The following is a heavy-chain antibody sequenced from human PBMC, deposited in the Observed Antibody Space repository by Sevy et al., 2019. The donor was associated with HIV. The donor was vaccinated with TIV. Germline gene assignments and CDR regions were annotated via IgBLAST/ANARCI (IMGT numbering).Heavy chain of an antibody. CDR1: GFTFSDSA. J-gene: IGHJ4*02. CDR2: IRSKAYSYAT. Sequence: GGSLRLSCAASGFTFSDSAMNWVRQASGKGLEWVGRIRSKAYSYATAYGASVKGRFTISRDDSKNTLYLQMNSLRAEDTAVYYCARDNLLPIMVSMVRGALSYYFDYWGQGTLVTVSS. V-gene: IGHV3-73*01. CDR3: ARDNLLPIMVSMVRGALSYYFDY. D-gene: IGHD3-10*01.